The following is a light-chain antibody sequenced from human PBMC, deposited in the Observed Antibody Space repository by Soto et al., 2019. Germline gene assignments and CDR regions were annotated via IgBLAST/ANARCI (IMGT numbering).Light chain of an antibody. Sequence: DIQMTQSPSTLSASVGDRVTITCRASQSISSWLAWYQQKPGKAPKLLIYKASSLESGVPSRFSGSGSGTEFTLTISSLQPEDFATYYCQQYNSYWTFGQGTKVDNK. J-gene: IGKJ1*01. V-gene: IGKV1-5*03. CDR2: KAS. CDR3: QQYNSYWT. CDR1: QSISSW.